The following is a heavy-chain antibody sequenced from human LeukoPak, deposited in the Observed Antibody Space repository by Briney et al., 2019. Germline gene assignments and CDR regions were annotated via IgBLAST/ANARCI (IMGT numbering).Heavy chain of an antibody. CDR2: IIPIFGTA. D-gene: IGHD3-22*01. CDR1: GGTLSSHA. CDR3: ARRPSSGYYAFDI. V-gene: IGHV1-69*05. Sequence: SVKVSCKASGGTLSSHAISWVRQAPGQGLEWMGRIIPIFGTANYAQKFQGRVTITTDESTSTAYMELSSLRSEDTAVYYCARRPSSGYYAFDIWGQGTMVTVSS. J-gene: IGHJ3*02.